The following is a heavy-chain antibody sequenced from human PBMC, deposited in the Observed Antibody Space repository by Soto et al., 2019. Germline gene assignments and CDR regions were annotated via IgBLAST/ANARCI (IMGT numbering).Heavy chain of an antibody. Sequence: WGSLRLSCAASGFTFYDYTMHWVRQSPCKCLEWVSLISWDGGSTYYADSVKGRFTISRDNSKNSLYLQMNSLRTEDTALYYCAKALGGYCGGDCYSISYYYYGMDVWGQGTTVTVSS. V-gene: IGHV3-43*01. CDR1: GFTFYDYT. CDR2: ISWDGGST. J-gene: IGHJ6*02. D-gene: IGHD2-21*02. CDR3: AKALGGYCGGDCYSISYYYYGMDV.